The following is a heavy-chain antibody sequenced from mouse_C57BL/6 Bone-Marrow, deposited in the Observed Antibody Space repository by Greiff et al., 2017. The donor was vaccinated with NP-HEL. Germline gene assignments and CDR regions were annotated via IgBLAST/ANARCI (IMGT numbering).Heavy chain of an antibody. D-gene: IGHD1-1*01. V-gene: IGHV1-72*01. CDR2: IDPNSGGT. CDR3: ARYYYGSRGWYFDV. J-gene: IGHJ1*03. CDR1: GYTFTSYW. Sequence: LQQPGADLVKPGASVKLSCKASGYTFTSYWMHWVKQRPGRGLEWIGRIDPNSGGTKFNEKFKTKATLTVDKPSSTAYMQLSSLTSEDSAVYYCARYYYGSRGWYFDVWGTGTTVTVSS.